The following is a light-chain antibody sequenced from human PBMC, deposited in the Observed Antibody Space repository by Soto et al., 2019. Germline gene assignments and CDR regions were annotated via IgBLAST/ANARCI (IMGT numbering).Light chain of an antibody. CDR2: DDS. CDR3: QVWDSSSDHYV. CDR1: NIGSKS. J-gene: IGLJ1*01. Sequence: SYERNQPPSVSVAPGQTARITCGGKNIGSKSVHWYQQKPGQAPVLVVYDDSDRPSGIPERFSGSNSGNTATLTISRVEAGDEADYYCQVWDSSSDHYVFGTGTKVTVL. V-gene: IGLV3-21*02.